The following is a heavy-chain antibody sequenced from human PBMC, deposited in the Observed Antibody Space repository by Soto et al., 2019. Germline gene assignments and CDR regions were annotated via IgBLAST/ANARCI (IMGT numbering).Heavy chain of an antibody. CDR1: GFTFSDYY. Sequence: GGSLRLSCAASGFTFSDYYMSWIRQAPGKGLEWVSYISSSSSYTNYADSVKGRFTISRDNAKNSLYLQMNSLRAENTAVYYCARKRRNNWFDPWGQGTLVTVSS. D-gene: IGHD1-1*01. J-gene: IGHJ5*02. CDR2: ISSSSSYT. CDR3: ARKRRNNWFDP. V-gene: IGHV3-11*06.